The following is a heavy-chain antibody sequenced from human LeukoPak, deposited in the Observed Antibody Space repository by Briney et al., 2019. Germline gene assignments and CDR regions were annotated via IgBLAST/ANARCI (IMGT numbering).Heavy chain of an antibody. CDR3: ARGGWYYFDY. CDR2: INSSGGTT. V-gene: IGHV1-46*01. CDR1: GYTFTGYY. J-gene: IGHJ4*02. D-gene: IGHD6-19*01. Sequence: ASVKVCCKASGYTFTGYYMHWVRQAPGQGLEWMGIINSSGGTTSYAQKFQGRVTMTRDTSTSTVYMDLSSLRSEDTAVYYCARGGWYYFDYWGQGTLVTVSS.